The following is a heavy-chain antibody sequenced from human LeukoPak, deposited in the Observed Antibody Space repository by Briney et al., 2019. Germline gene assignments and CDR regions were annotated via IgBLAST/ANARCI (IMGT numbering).Heavy chain of an antibody. CDR2: ISSSTIYI. CDR3: ARVRSGSGSFNVAFDI. J-gene: IGHJ3*02. Sequence: GGSLRLSCAASGFTFSSYSMNWVRQAPGKGLEWVSSISSSTIYIYYADSVKGRFTISRDNAKNSLYLQMNSLRAEDTAVYYCARVRSGSGSFNVAFDIWGQGTMVTVSS. V-gene: IGHV3-21*01. D-gene: IGHD3-10*01. CDR1: GFTFSSYS.